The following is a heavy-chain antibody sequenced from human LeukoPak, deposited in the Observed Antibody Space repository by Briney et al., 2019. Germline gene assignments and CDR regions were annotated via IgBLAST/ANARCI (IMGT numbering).Heavy chain of an antibody. CDR2: MNPNSGNR. CDR1: GYTFTNYD. D-gene: IGHD3-16*01. CDR3: ARVPTYFDRVWGISETQEFDY. J-gene: IGHJ4*02. Sequence: ASVRVSCKAPGYTFTNYDINWVRQATGQALEWVGWMNPNSGNRGYAESFQGRVTMTMNTSVNTAYMELITLTSEDTAVYYCARVPTYFDRVWGISETQEFDYWGQGTLVTVSS. V-gene: IGHV1-8*01.